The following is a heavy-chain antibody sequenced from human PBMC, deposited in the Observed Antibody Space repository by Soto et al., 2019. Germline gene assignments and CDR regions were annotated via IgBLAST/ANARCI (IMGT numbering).Heavy chain of an antibody. V-gene: IGHV3-33*01. J-gene: IGHJ6*02. CDR1: GFTFSSYA. Sequence: QVQLVESGGGVVQPVRSLRLSCAASGFTFSSYAMHWVRQAPGKGLEWVAVIWSDGGKKYYADSVKGRFTISRDNSKNTLYLQMKSLRVEDTAVCYCARDHYYYGLDVWGRGTTVTVSS. CDR2: IWSDGGKK. CDR3: ARDHYYYGLDV.